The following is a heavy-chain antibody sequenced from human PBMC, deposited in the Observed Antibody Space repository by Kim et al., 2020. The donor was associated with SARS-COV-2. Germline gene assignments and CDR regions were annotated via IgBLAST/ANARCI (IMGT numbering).Heavy chain of an antibody. D-gene: IGHD3-10*01. Sequence: SETLSLTCTVSGGSISSSSYYWGWIRQPPGKGLEWIGSIYYSGSTYYNPSLKSRVTISVDTSKNQFSLKLSSVTAADTAVYYCARLYPFGRINPYYGMDVWGQGTTVTVSS. J-gene: IGHJ6*02. CDR2: IYYSGST. CDR1: GGSISSSSYY. CDR3: ARLYPFGRINPYYGMDV. V-gene: IGHV4-39*07.